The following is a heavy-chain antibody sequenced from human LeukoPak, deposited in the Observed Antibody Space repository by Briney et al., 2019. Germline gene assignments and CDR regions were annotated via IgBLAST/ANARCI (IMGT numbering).Heavy chain of an antibody. CDR3: AKFLPTHIVVANYYFDY. D-gene: IGHD2-21*01. CDR1: GFTFSSYA. V-gene: IGHV3-23*01. J-gene: IGHJ4*02. CDR2: ISGSGGST. Sequence: GGSLRLSYAASGFTFSSYAMSWVRQAPGKGLEWVSAISGSGGSTYYADSVKGRFTISRDNSKNTLYLQMNSLRAEDTAVYYCAKFLPTHIVVANYYFDYWGQGTLVTVSS.